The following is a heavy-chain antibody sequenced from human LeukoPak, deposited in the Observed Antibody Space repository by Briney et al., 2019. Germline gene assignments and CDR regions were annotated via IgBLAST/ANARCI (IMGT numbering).Heavy chain of an antibody. CDR1: GYTFIDYD. V-gene: IGHV1-8*01. CDR3: ARGRYILTGYHRNWLDP. Sequence: GASVKVSCKASGYTFIDYDINWVRQATGQGLEWMGWMNPNSGNTGYAQKFQGRVTMTRNTSISTAYMELSSLRSEDTAVYYCARGRYILTGYHRNWLDPWGQGTLVTVSS. CDR2: MNPNSGNT. J-gene: IGHJ5*02. D-gene: IGHD3-9*01.